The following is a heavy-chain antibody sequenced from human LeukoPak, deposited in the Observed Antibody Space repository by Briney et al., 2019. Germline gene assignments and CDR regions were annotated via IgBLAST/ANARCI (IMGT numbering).Heavy chain of an antibody. V-gene: IGHV3-74*01. Sequence: PGGSLRLSCAASGFTFTNYWMHWVRQAPGEGLVWVSRINSDGSVTRYADSVKGRFTISRDNAKNKVFLQMNSLRTEDTAVYYCARDRGALDYWGQGTLVTVSS. CDR2: INSDGSVT. CDR1: GFTFTNYW. D-gene: IGHD1-26*01. CDR3: ARDRGALDY. J-gene: IGHJ4*02.